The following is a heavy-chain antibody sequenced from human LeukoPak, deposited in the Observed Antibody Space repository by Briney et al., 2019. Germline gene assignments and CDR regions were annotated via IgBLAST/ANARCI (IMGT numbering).Heavy chain of an antibody. V-gene: IGHV3-21*01. Sequence: GGSLRLSCAASGFTFSSYSMNWVRQAPGKGLEWVSSISSSSSYIYYADSVKGRFTISRDNAKNSLYLQMNSLRAEDTAVYYCARDGSGSYIYYYYYMDVWGKGTTVTVSS. D-gene: IGHD3-10*01. CDR2: ISSSSSYI. J-gene: IGHJ6*03. CDR3: ARDGSGSYIYYYYYMDV. CDR1: GFTFSSYS.